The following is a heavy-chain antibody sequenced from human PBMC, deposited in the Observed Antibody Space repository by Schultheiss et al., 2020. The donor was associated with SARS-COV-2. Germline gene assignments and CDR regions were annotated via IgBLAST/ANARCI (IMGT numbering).Heavy chain of an antibody. Sequence: GGSLRLSCAASGFTFSSYGMHWVRQAPGKGLEWVSAISGSGGSTYYADSVKGRFTISRDNSKNTLYLQMNSLRAEDTAVYYCARGGDYYYYYMDVWGKGTTVTVSS. CDR3: ARGGDYYYYYMDV. J-gene: IGHJ6*03. CDR2: ISGSGGST. CDR1: GFTFSSYG. V-gene: IGHV3-NL1*01.